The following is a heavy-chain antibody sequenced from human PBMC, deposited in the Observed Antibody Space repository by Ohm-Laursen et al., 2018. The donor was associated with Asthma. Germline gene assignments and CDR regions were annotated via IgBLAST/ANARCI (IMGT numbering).Heavy chain of an antibody. Sequence: SETLSLTCIVSGASISSFYWSWIRQPPGKGLEWIGYIYNSGSTNYNPSLKSRVTISVDTSKNQFSLKLSSVTAADTAVYYCARATTVFSWFDPWGQGTLVTVSS. D-gene: IGHD4-17*01. J-gene: IGHJ5*02. V-gene: IGHV4-59*01. CDR3: ARATTVFSWFDP. CDR2: IYNSGST. CDR1: GASISSFY.